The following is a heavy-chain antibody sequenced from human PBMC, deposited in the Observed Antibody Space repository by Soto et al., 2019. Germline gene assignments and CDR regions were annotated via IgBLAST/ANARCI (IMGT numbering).Heavy chain of an antibody. CDR1: GGSFSGYY. Sequence: QVQLQQWGAGLLKPSETLSLTCAVYGGSFSGYYWSWIRQPPGKGLEWIGEINHSGSTNYNPSLKSRVTISVDTSQNQFSLKLSSVTAADTAVYYCARLSARLDYYYYGMDVWGQGTTVTVSS. J-gene: IGHJ6*02. CDR3: ARLSARLDYYYYGMDV. V-gene: IGHV4-34*01. CDR2: INHSGST. D-gene: IGHD6-6*01.